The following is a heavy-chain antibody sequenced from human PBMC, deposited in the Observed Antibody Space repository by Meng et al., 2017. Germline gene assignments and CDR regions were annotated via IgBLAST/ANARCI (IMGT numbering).Heavy chain of an antibody. CDR1: GFTFSSYS. CDR2: ISSSSSYI. V-gene: IGHV3-21*01. D-gene: IGHD3-10*01. CDR3: ARDGFDSGSYYIYYYYGMDV. Sequence: GESLKISCASSGFTFSSYSMNWVRQAPGKGLEWVSSISSSSSYIYYADSVKGRFTISRDNAKNSLYLHMNSLRAEDTAVYYCARDGFDSGSYYIYYYYGMDVWGQGTTVTVSS. J-gene: IGHJ6*02.